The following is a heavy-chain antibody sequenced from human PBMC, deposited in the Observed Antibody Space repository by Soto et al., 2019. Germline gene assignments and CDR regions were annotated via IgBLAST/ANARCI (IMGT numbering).Heavy chain of an antibody. CDR2: ISRTSGVT. D-gene: IGHD6-13*01. CDR1: GFTFIDYA. J-gene: IGHJ4*02. Sequence: GGSLRLSCAASGFTFIDYAMSWVRQAPGKGLEWVSTISRTSGVTEYADSVKGRFTISRDTSKNTMSLQMNSLRAEDTAVYYCTASSWYFFDYWGQGTLVTVSS. CDR3: TASSWYFFDY. V-gene: IGHV3-23*01.